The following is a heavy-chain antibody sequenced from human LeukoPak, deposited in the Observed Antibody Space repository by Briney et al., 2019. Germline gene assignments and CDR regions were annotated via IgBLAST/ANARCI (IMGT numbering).Heavy chain of an antibody. CDR1: GGSISSYY. CDR3: ARAPGCCSGGSCYQEYYFDY. D-gene: IGHD2-15*01. CDR2: IYYSGST. J-gene: IGHJ4*02. V-gene: IGHV4-59*01. Sequence: PSETLSLTCTASGGSISSYYWSWIRQPPGKGLEWIGYIYYSGSTNYNPSLKSRVTISVDTSKNQFSLKLSSVTAADTAVYYCARAPGCCSGGSCYQEYYFDYWGQGTLVTVSS.